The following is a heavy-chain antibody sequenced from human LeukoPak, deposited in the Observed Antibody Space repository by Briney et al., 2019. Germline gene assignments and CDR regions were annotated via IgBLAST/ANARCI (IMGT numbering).Heavy chain of an antibody. D-gene: IGHD3-10*01. J-gene: IGHJ4*02. Sequence: GGSLRLSCAASGFTFDDYGMSWVRQAPGKGLEWVSGINWNGGSTGYVDSVKGRFTISRDNAKNSLYLQMNSLRAEDTALYHCARRTDAGVFDYWGQGTLVTVSS. CDR3: ARRTDAGVFDY. CDR1: GFTFDDYG. V-gene: IGHV3-20*01. CDR2: INWNGGST.